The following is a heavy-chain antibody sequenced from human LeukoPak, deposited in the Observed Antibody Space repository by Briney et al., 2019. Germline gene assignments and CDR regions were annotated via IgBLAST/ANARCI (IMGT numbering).Heavy chain of an antibody. J-gene: IGHJ4*02. CDR3: ARSITIFGVVGSAGGY. D-gene: IGHD3-3*01. CDR2: ISAYNGNT. CDR1: GYTFTSYG. Sequence: ASVKVSCKASGYTFTSYGISWVRQAPRQGLEWVGCISAYNGNTNYAQKLQGRVPMTTDTSTSTAYMELRSLRSDDTAVYYCARSITIFGVVGSAGGYWGQGTLVTVSS. V-gene: IGHV1-18*01.